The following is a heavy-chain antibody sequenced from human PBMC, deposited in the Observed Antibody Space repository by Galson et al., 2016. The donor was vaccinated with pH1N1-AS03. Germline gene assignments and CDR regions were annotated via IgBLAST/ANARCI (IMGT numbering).Heavy chain of an antibody. J-gene: IGHJ6*02. V-gene: IGHV3-48*01. Sequence: SLRLSCAASGFTFSSYSMNWVRQAPGKGLEWVSYISSSSSTIYYADSVKGRFTISRDSAKNSLYLQMNSLRAEDTAVYYCARNWGYYYYYGMDVWGQGTTVTVSS. CDR3: ARNWGYYYYYGMDV. CDR2: ISSSSSTI. CDR1: GFTFSSYS. D-gene: IGHD7-27*01.